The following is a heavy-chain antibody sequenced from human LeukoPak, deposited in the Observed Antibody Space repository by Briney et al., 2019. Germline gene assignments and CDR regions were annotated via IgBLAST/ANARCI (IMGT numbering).Heavy chain of an antibody. J-gene: IGHJ4*02. D-gene: IGHD3-22*01. V-gene: IGHV3-23*01. CDR1: GFIFSHYT. CDR3: AKFQANYYDSSGYGCFDY. CDR2: INGSGDAT. Sequence: GGSLRLSCAASGFIFSHYTMTWVRQAPGKGLEWVSSINGSGDATLYADSVMGRFTISRDNAKNTVSLQMNNLRAEDTAVHYCAKFQANYYDSSGYGCFDYWGQGTLVTVSS.